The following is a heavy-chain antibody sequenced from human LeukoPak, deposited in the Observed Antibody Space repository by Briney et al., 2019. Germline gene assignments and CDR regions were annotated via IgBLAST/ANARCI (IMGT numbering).Heavy chain of an antibody. Sequence: GGSLRLSCAASGFTFSSYGMHWVRQAPGKGLEWVAVISYDGSNKYYADSVKGRFTISRDNSKNTLYLQMNSLRAEDTAVYYCASAYCGGDCYHNYYYYMDVWGKGTTVTVSS. CDR3: ASAYCGGDCYHNYYYYMDV. D-gene: IGHD2-21*01. CDR1: GFTFSSYG. CDR2: ISYDGSNK. V-gene: IGHV3-30*03. J-gene: IGHJ6*03.